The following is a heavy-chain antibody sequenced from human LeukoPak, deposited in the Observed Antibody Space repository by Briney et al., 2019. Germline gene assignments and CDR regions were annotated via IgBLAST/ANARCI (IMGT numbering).Heavy chain of an antibody. D-gene: IGHD3-10*01. CDR2: ISYDGSNK. V-gene: IGHV3-30*04. J-gene: IGHJ4*02. CDR1: GFTFSSYA. Sequence: NPGRSLRLSCAASGFTFSSYAMHWVRQAPGKGLEWVAVISYDGSNKYYADSVKGRFTISRDNSKNTLYLQMNSLRAEDTAVYYCASFSGSGSYYNGYGFDYWGQGTLVTVSS. CDR3: ASFSGSGSYYNGYGFDY.